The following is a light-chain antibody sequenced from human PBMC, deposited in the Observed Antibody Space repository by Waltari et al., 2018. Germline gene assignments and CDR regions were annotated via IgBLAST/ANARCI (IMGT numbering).Light chain of an antibody. CDR3: QQYYITPLS. J-gene: IGKJ4*01. Sequence: DIQMTQSPSSLSASIGDPITVTCRASQNIRTYLNWYQQKPAKAPKLLIFGASSLPRGVPSRFSGSASGTDFTLTISSLQAEDVAVYYCQQYYITPLSFGGGTKVEIK. V-gene: IGKV1-39*01. CDR1: QNIRTY. CDR2: GAS.